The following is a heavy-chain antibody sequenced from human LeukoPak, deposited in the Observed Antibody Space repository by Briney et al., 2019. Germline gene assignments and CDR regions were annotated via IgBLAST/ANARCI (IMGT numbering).Heavy chain of an antibody. Sequence: PGGSLRLSCAASGFSFSSYWMTWVRQAPGKGLEWVANIKQDGSEKNYVDSVKGRFTISRDNAKRSLYLQMNSLRTEDTAVYYCAKDSSSWIYWGQGTLVTVSS. V-gene: IGHV3-7*03. CDR3: AKDSSSWIY. D-gene: IGHD6-6*01. CDR2: IKQDGSEK. CDR1: GFSFSSYW. J-gene: IGHJ4*02.